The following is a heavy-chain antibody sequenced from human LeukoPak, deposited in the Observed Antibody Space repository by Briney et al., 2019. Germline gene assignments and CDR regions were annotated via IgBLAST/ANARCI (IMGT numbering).Heavy chain of an antibody. Sequence: PSETLSLTCAVYGGSFSGYYWSWIRQPPGKGLEWIGEIYHSGSTNYNPSLKSRVTISVDKSKNQFSLKLSSVTAADTAVYYCASWGRQLADWGQGTLVTVSS. J-gene: IGHJ4*02. CDR3: ASWGRQLAD. D-gene: IGHD6-13*01. CDR1: GGSFSGYY. CDR2: IYHSGST. V-gene: IGHV4-34*01.